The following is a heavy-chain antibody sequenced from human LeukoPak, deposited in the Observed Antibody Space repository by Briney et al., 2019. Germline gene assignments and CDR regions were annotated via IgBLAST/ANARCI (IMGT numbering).Heavy chain of an antibody. Sequence: ASVKVSCKASGGRFTSNAITWVRQAPGQGLEWMGRIIPLLPTTIYAQKLRDRVTITADRSTGTAYMELSSLRSDDTAVYYCARVEGGGGSLDLWGQGTMVTVSS. CDR3: ARVEGGGGSLDL. CDR2: IIPLLPTT. V-gene: IGHV1-69*04. J-gene: IGHJ3*01. D-gene: IGHD3-16*01. CDR1: GGRFTSNA.